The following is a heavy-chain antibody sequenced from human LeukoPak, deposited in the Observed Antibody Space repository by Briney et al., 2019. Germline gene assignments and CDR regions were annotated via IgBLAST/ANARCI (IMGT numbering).Heavy chain of an antibody. CDR1: GGSISSYY. CDR2: MYYSGTI. V-gene: IGHV4-59*01. CDR3: ARAWATDYFDY. Sequence: SETLSLTCTVSGGSISSYYWSWIRQPPGKGLEWIGYMYYSGTINYNPSLRSRVTISVDTSKNQFSLKLSSVTAADTAMYYCARAWATDYFDYWGQGTLVTVSS. J-gene: IGHJ4*02.